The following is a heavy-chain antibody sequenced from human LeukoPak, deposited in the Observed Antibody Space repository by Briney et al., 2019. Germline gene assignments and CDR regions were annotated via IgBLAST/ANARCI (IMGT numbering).Heavy chain of an antibody. D-gene: IGHD1-7*01. V-gene: IGHV3-23*01. CDR2: ISGSDGST. J-gene: IGHJ6*03. Sequence: GGSLRLSCAASGFTFSSYAMSWVRQAPGKGLEWVSGISGSDGSTNYADSVKGRFTISRDNSKNTLYLRMNSLRADDTAVYYCAKRRGLELTYYYHMDVWGKGTTVTVSS. CDR1: GFTFSSYA. CDR3: AKRRGLELTYYYHMDV.